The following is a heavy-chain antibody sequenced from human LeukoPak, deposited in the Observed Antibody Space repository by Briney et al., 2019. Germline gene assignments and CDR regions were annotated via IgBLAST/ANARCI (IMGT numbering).Heavy chain of an antibody. V-gene: IGHV3-23*01. CDR2: ISGSGGST. D-gene: IGHD6-6*01. J-gene: IGHJ3*02. Sequence: GGSLRLSRAASGFTSSSYAMSWVRQAPGKGLEWVSAISGSGGSTYYADSVKGRFTISRDNSKNTLYLQMNSLRAEDTAVYYCAKTDVAARPGPDAFDIWGQGTMVTVSS. CDR3: AKTDVAARPGPDAFDI. CDR1: GFTSSSYA.